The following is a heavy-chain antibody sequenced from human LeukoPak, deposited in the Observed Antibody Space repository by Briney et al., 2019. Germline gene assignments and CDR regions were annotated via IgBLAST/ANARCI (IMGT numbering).Heavy chain of an antibody. CDR1: GFTFSSYA. CDR2: IYSAGST. D-gene: IGHD6-19*01. V-gene: IGHV3-53*01. Sequence: GGSLRLSCAASGFTFSSYAMSWVRQAPGKGLEWVSIIYSAGSTYYADSVKGRFTISRDNSKNTLYLQINNLRAEDTAVYYCARVEASSGWYWNFDYWGQGTLVTVSS. CDR3: ARVEASSGWYWNFDY. J-gene: IGHJ4*02.